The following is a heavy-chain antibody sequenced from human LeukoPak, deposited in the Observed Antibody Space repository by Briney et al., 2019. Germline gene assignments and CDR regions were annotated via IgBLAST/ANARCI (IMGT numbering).Heavy chain of an antibody. Sequence: ASVKVSCKASGYTFTNHYMHWVRQAPGQGLEWMGIINPSGGSTSYAQKFQGRVTMTRDTSTSTAYMELRSLRSDDTAVYYCARDLVGATDLDYWGQGTLVTVSS. CDR3: ARDLVGATDLDY. D-gene: IGHD1-26*01. J-gene: IGHJ4*02. V-gene: IGHV1-46*01. CDR1: GYTFTNHY. CDR2: INPSGGST.